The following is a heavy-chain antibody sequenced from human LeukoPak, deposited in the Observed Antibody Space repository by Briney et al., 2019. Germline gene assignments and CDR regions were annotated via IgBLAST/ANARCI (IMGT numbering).Heavy chain of an antibody. J-gene: IGHJ4*02. D-gene: IGHD5-24*01. CDR3: ARGRDGSSYYIDY. CDR1: GGSISSGSYY. V-gene: IGHV4-61*02. Sequence: ASQTLSLTCTVSGGSISSGSYYWSWIRQPAGKGLEWMGRMHTGGTTNYNPSLKSRVTISMDTSKNQFSLKLTSVTAADTAIYYCARGRDGSSYYIDYWGQGTLVIVSS. CDR2: MHTGGTT.